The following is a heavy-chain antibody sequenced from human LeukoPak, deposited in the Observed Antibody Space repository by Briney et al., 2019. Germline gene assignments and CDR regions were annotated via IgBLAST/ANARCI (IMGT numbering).Heavy chain of an antibody. CDR2: ISWNSGSI. J-gene: IGHJ3*02. CDR3: AKGGQAIVDAFDI. Sequence: PGGSLRLSCAASGFTFDDYAMHWVRQAPGKGLEWVSGISWNSGSIGYADSVKGRFTISRDNAKNSLYLQMNSLRVEDTALYYCAKGGQAIVDAFDIWGQGTMVTVSS. D-gene: IGHD3-22*01. V-gene: IGHV3-9*01. CDR1: GFTFDDYA.